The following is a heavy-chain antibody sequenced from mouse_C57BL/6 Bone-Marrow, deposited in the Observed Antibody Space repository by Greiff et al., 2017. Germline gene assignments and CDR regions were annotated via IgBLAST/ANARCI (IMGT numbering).Heavy chain of an antibody. D-gene: IGHD2-5*01. CDR2: INPNNGGT. CDR1: GYTFTDYY. V-gene: IGHV1-26*01. J-gene: IGHJ3*01. CDR3: AKRAYYSNPFAY. Sequence: VQLQQSGPELVKPGASVKISCKASGYTFTDYYMNWVKQSHGKSLEWIGDINPNNGGTSYNQKFKGKATLTVDKSSSTAYMELRSLTSEDSAVYYCAKRAYYSNPFAYWGQGTLVTVSA.